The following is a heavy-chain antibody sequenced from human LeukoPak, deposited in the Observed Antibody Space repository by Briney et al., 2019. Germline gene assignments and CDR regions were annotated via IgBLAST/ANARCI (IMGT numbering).Heavy chain of an antibody. CDR1: GGSISSYH. CDR2: IYYSGST. Sequence: SETLSLTCTVSGGSISSYHWSWIRQPPGKGLEWIGYIYYSGSTNHNPSLKSRVTISVDTSKNQFSLKLSSVTAADTAVYYCARDLGPTPSNWFDPWGQGTLVTVSS. CDR3: ARDLGPTPSNWFDP. J-gene: IGHJ5*02. V-gene: IGHV4-59*01.